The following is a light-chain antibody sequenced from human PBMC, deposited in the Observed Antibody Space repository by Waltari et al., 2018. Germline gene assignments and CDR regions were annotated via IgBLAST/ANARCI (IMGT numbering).Light chain of an antibody. Sequence: DIVMTQSPDSLSVSLGERATLNCTSSQSILNSSNNKNYLVWYQQKAGQPPKLLIYWASTRESGVPDRFSGSGSGTDFTLTISSLQAEDVAVYYCQQYYTTPLTFGGGTKVEIK. CDR2: WAS. V-gene: IGKV4-1*01. J-gene: IGKJ4*01. CDR1: QSILNSSNNKNY. CDR3: QQYYTTPLT.